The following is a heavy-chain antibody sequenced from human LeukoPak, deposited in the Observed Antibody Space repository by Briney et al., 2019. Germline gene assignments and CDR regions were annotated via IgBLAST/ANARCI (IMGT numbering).Heavy chain of an antibody. Sequence: GGSLRLSCAASGFTVSSNYMNWVRQAPGKGLEWVSVIYSGGSTYYADSVKGRFTISRDNARNTLDLQMTSLRVEDTAVYYCVKSRYDYDSSGYSNSYGMDVWGQGTTVTVSS. V-gene: IGHV3-53*05. CDR2: IYSGGST. CDR1: GFTVSSNY. CDR3: VKSRYDYDSSGYSNSYGMDV. J-gene: IGHJ6*02. D-gene: IGHD3-22*01.